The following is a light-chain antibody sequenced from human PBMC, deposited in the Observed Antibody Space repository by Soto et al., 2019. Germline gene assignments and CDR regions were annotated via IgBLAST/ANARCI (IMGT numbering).Light chain of an antibody. CDR2: AAS. V-gene: IGKV1-6*01. J-gene: IGKJ1*01. Sequence: AIQMTQSPSSLSASVGDRVTITCRASQGIRSDLGWYRQKPGKVPDLLIYAASRLKSGVPLRFSGSGSGTEFTLTISSLQPEDCATYYCLQDYSYPWTFGQGTKVEIK. CDR1: QGIRSD. CDR3: LQDYSYPWT.